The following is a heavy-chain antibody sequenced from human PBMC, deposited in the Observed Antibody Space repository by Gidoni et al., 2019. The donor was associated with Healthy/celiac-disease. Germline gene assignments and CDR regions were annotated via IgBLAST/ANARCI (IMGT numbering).Heavy chain of an antibody. D-gene: IGHD6-19*01. Sequence: QVQLQESGPGLVKPSETLSLTCTVSGGSSSSYYWSWIRQPPGNGLACIGYISYSGCTHYTPSLKSRFTISVDTSKNQFSLKLSSVTAADTAVYYCARGVDSIAVPSYFDYWGQGTLVTVSS. J-gene: IGHJ4*02. CDR3: ARGVDSIAVPSYFDY. CDR2: ISYSGCT. CDR1: GGSSSSYY. V-gene: IGHV4-59*01.